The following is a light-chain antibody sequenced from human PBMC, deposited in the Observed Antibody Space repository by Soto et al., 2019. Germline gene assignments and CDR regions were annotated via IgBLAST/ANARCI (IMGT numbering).Light chain of an antibody. V-gene: IGLV2-14*01. CDR3: SSSSISTAYL. J-gene: IGLJ1*01. CDR1: SSDVGGYDY. Sequence: QSVLTQPAAVSGSPGQSITISCTGTSSDVGGYDYVSWYQLHPGKAPKLMVFEVSNRPSGVSYRFSGSKSGNKASLTISGLQAEDEADYFCSSSSISTAYLFGTGTKVTVL. CDR2: EVS.